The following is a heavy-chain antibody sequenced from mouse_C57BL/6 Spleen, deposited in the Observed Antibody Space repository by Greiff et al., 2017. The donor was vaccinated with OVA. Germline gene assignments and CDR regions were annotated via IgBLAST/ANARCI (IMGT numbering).Heavy chain of an antibody. CDR1: GYTFTSYT. J-gene: IGHJ4*01. D-gene: IGHD1-1*02. CDR3: ARRGLWHYYAMDY. CDR2: INPSSGYT. V-gene: IGHV1-4*01. Sequence: VQLQQSGAELARPGASVKMSCKASGYTFTSYTMHWVKQRPGQGLEWIGYINPSSGYTKYNQKFKDKATLTADKSSSTAYMQLSSLTSEDSAVYYCARRGLWHYYAMDYWGQGTSGTVSS.